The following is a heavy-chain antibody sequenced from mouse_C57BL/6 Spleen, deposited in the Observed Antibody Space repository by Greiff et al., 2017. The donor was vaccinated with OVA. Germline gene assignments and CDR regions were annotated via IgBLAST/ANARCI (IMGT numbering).Heavy chain of an antibody. J-gene: IGHJ3*01. V-gene: IGHV1-26*01. CDR3: AINRAWFAY. CDR1: GYTFTDYY. CDR2: INPNNGGT. Sequence: EVQLQQSGPELVKPGASVKISCKASGYTFTDYYMNWVKQRHGKSREWIGDINPNNGGTSYNQKFKGKATLTVDKSSSTAYMELRSLTSEDSAVYYCAINRAWFAYWGQGTLVTVSA.